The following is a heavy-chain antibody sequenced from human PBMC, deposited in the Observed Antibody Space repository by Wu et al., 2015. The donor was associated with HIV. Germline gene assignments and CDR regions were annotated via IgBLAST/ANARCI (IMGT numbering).Heavy chain of an antibody. CDR2: INTYSGDT. J-gene: IGHJ2*01. V-gene: IGHV1-18*01. CDR3: ARDADGIVGAKIGRYFDV. CDR1: GYTFTHYD. D-gene: IGHD1-26*01. Sequence: QVQLIQSGAEVKKPGASVKVSCKASGYTFTHYDINWVRQAPGQGLEWMGWINTYSGDTKYAQKFQGRVTLTTDTSTRTAYMELRSLRSDDTAVYYCARDADGIVGAKIGRYFDVWGRGSLVRVSS.